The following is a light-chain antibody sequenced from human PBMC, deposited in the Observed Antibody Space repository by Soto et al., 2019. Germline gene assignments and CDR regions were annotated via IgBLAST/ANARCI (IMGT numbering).Light chain of an antibody. CDR2: MGS. V-gene: IGKV2-28*01. CDR3: MQPLQSWT. CDR1: QSLLHSNGNNY. J-gene: IGKJ1*01. Sequence: DIVVTQFPLSLPVTPGEPASISCNASQSLLHSNGNNYVDWYLQKPGQSPHLLIFMGSNRASGVPDRFSGSGSGTDFTLKISRVEAEDVGVYYCMQPLQSWTFGQGTKVDI.